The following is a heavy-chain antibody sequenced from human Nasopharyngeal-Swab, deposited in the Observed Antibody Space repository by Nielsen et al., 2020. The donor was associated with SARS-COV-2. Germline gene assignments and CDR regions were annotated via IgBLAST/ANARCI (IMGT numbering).Heavy chain of an antibody. CDR1: GYTFSSYW. J-gene: IGHJ5*02. D-gene: IGHD3-16*02. V-gene: IGHV3-74*01. CDR2: INADGSNT. CDR3: ARPLYDYIGGTYRNNWFDN. Sequence: GESLKISCAASGYTFSSYWLHWVRQVPGKGLVWVSRINADGSNTDYADSVEGRFTIFRDNAKNTLSLQMNSLRFEDTAVYYCARPLYDYIGGTYRNNWFDNWGQGTLVTVS.